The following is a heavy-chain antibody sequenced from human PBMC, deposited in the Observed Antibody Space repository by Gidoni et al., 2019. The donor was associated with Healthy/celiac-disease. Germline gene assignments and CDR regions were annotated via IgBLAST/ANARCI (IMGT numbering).Heavy chain of an antibody. CDR1: AFTVSSNY. CDR2: IYSGGST. V-gene: IGHV3-66*01. CDR3: ARDERAVAGTRAFDI. Sequence: EVQLVESGGGLVQPGGSLRLSCAASAFTVSSNYMSWVRQAPGKGLEWVSVIYSGGSTYYADSVKGRFTISRDNSKNTLYLQMNSLRAEDTAVYYCARDERAVAGTRAFDIWGQGTMVTVSS. J-gene: IGHJ3*02. D-gene: IGHD6-19*01.